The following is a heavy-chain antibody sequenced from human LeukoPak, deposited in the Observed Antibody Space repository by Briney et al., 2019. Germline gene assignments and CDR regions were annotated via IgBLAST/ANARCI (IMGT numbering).Heavy chain of an antibody. CDR1: QFSFSKNW. CDR2: INSDGSVT. V-gene: IGHV3-74*01. D-gene: IGHD1-26*01. Sequence: GGSLRLSCVGSQFSFSKNWMHWVRQAPGKGLMWVARINSDGSVTDYADSVKGRFAISRDNAKSTLFLQMNSLRAEDTALFYCVREVGAPGSFDIWGQGTLVTVSS. CDR3: VREVGAPGSFDI. J-gene: IGHJ3*02.